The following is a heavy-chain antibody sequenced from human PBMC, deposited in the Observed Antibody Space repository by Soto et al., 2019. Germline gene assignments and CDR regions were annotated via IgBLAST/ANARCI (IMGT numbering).Heavy chain of an antibody. V-gene: IGHV3-7*01. J-gene: IGHJ4*02. D-gene: IGHD3-22*01. Sequence: GGSLRLSCAASGFTFSSYWMSWVRQAPGKGLEWVANIKQDGSEKYYVDSVKGRFTISRDNAKNSLYLQMNSLRAEDTAVYYCARNPSDSSGYYLLKISFDYWGQGTLVTVSS. CDR2: IKQDGSEK. CDR3: ARNPSDSSGYYLLKISFDY. CDR1: GFTFSSYW.